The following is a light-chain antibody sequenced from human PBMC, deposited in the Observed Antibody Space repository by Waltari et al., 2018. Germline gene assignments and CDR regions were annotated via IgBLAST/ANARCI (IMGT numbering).Light chain of an antibody. Sequence: DIVLTQSPDSLAVSLGERATIKCTSSKNILDDSNNKNSLTWYQQKPGQPPKLLIYSASTREFGVPDRFSGSGSGTDFTLTISSLQPEDVAVYYCQQFYTSPWTFGQGTKVEI. CDR3: QQFYTSPWT. CDR1: KNILDDSNNKNS. J-gene: IGKJ1*01. CDR2: SAS. V-gene: IGKV4-1*01.